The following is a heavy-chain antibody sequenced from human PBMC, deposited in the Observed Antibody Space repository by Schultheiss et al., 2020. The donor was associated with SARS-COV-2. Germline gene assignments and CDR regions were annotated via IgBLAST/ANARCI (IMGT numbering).Heavy chain of an antibody. V-gene: IGHV3-74*01. CDR2: ISSYGSST. CDR3: AKDLTGH. Sequence: GGSLRLSCAASGFTFSSYSMNWVRQAPGKGLVWVSRISSYGSSTTYADSVKGRFTISRDNAKNTLYLQMNSLRAEDTAVYYCAKDLTGHWGQGTLVTVSS. J-gene: IGHJ4*02. CDR1: GFTFSSYS. D-gene: IGHD7-27*01.